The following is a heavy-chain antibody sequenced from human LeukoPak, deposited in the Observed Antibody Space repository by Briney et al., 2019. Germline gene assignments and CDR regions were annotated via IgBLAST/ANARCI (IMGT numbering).Heavy chain of an antibody. J-gene: IGHJ4*02. CDR2: IRSNGETT. CDR1: GFTFSSIA. Sequence: GGSLRLSCAASGFTFSSIAMTWVRQAPGKGLEWVSTIRSNGETTYNADSVKGRFTISRDNSKKTLYLQLNSLRVEDTAIYYCAKGQELDDGVFDSWGQGTLVTVSS. D-gene: IGHD1-1*01. V-gene: IGHV3-23*01. CDR3: AKGQELDDGVFDS.